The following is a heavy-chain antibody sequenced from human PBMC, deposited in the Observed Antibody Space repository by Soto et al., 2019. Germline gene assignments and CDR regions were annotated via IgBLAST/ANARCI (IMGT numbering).Heavy chain of an antibody. CDR1: GGTFSNSP. J-gene: IGHJ6*02. V-gene: IGHV1-69*12. Sequence: QVQLVQSGAEVKKPGSSVKVSCKSSGGTFSNSPISWVRQAPGQGLEWVGGVIPVFRTANYAQKFQGRVTSSADESTNTASMELSSLRSGDTAVYYCARSRFVVGVTEDYYGMDVWGQGTTVTVSS. D-gene: IGHD2-8*01. CDR2: VIPVFRTA. CDR3: ARSRFVVGVTEDYYGMDV.